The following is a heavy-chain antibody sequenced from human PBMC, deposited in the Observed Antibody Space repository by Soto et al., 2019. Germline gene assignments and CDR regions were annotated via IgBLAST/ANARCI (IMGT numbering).Heavy chain of an antibody. CDR1: GGSISSSSYY. CDR3: ARDTVTTWYYYYGMDV. D-gene: IGHD4-17*01. V-gene: IGHV4-39*02. CDR2: IYYSGST. Sequence: SETLSLTCTVSGGSISSSSYYWGWIRQPPGKGLEWIGSIYYSGSTYYNPSLKSRVTISVDTSKNQFSLKLSSVTAADTAVYYCARDTVTTWYYYYGMDVWGQGTTVT. J-gene: IGHJ6*02.